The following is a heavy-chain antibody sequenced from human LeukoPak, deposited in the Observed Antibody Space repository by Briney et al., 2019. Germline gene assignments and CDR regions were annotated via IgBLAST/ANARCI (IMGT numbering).Heavy chain of an antibody. Sequence: PGGSLRPSCAASGFTFSSYAMHWVRQAPGKGLEWVAVISYDGSNKYYADSVKGRFTISRDNSKNTLYLQMNSLRAEDTAVYYCARDTIAAVVTWFDYWGQGTLVTVSS. V-gene: IGHV3-30-3*01. D-gene: IGHD6-13*01. CDR2: ISYDGSNK. CDR3: ARDTIAAVVTWFDY. J-gene: IGHJ4*02. CDR1: GFTFSSYA.